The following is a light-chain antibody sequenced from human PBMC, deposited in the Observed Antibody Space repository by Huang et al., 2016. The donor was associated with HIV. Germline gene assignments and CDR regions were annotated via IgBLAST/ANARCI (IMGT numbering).Light chain of an antibody. V-gene: IGKV1-39*01. Sequence: DIQMTHSPSFLSASVGDRVTITCRSSQSISSYLNWYQQKPGKAPKLLSYAASNLQSGVPSRFRGSGAGTDFTLTISSLQPEDCATYYCQQSYSTLGLTFGGGTKVEIK. CDR3: QQSYSTLGLT. CDR1: QSISSY. J-gene: IGKJ4*01. CDR2: AAS.